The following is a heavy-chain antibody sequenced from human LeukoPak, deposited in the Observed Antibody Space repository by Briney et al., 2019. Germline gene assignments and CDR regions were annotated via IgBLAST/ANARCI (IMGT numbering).Heavy chain of an antibody. Sequence: GGSLRLSCAASGVTFSSYSMNWVRQAPGKGLEWVSSISSSSSYIYYADSVKGRFTISRDNAKNSLYLQMNSLRAEDTAVYYCARDMITFGGVPYYFDYWGQGTLVTVSS. CDR3: ARDMITFGGVPYYFDY. D-gene: IGHD3-16*01. CDR1: GVTFSSYS. J-gene: IGHJ4*02. CDR2: ISSSSSYI. V-gene: IGHV3-21*01.